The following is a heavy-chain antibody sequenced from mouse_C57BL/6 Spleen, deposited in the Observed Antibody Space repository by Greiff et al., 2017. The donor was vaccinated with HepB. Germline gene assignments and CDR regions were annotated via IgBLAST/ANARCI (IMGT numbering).Heavy chain of an antibody. Sequence: VQLQQPGAELVKPGASVKMSCKASGYTFTSYWITWVKQRPGQGLEWIGDIYPGSGSTNYNEKFKGKATLTVDTSSSTAYMQLSSLTSEDSAVYYCARKEGLNYGRDFDYWGQGTTLTVSS. V-gene: IGHV1-55*01. CDR3: ARKEGLNYGRDFDY. J-gene: IGHJ2*01. D-gene: IGHD1-1*01. CDR2: IYPGSGST. CDR1: GYTFTSYW.